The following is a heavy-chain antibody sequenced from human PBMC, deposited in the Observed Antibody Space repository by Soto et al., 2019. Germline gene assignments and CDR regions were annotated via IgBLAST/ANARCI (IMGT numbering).Heavy chain of an antibody. Sequence: ASVKVSCKASGGTFSSYAISWVRQAPGQALEWMGGIIPHYGTTNSAQKLQGRVTMTTDTSTSTAYMDLRSLRPDDTAVYYCARDVREISGAYYYYGMDVWGQGTTVTVSS. J-gene: IGHJ6*02. CDR2: IIPHYGTT. CDR3: ARDVREISGAYYYYGMDV. CDR1: GGTFSSYA. V-gene: IGHV1-18*01. D-gene: IGHD2-15*01.